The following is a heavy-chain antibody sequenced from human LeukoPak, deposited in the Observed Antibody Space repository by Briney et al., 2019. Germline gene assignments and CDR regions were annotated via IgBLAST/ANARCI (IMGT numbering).Heavy chain of an antibody. Sequence: PGGSLRLSCAASGFTVSNCWMSWVRQAPGKGLEWVANMKPDGSEKNYADSVKGRFTTSRDNAKNSLYLQMNSLRAEDTAVYYCARSFDYVWGRGWGQGTLVTVSS. CDR2: MKPDGSEK. CDR3: ARSFDYVWGRG. V-gene: IGHV3-7*01. J-gene: IGHJ4*02. CDR1: GFTVSNCW. D-gene: IGHD3-16*01.